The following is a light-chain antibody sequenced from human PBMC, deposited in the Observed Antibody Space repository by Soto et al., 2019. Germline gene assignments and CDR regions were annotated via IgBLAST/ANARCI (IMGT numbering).Light chain of an antibody. CDR2: GVT. Sequence: QSALTQPASVSGSPGQSLTISCTGTTSDIGFYDYVSWYQQYPGKAPKLLIYGVTIRPSGISNRFSGSKSGSTASLTISGLRDEDEADYYCISYTDRQSYLFGTGTKLTVL. CDR3: ISYTDRQSYL. CDR1: TSDIGFYDY. J-gene: IGLJ1*01. V-gene: IGLV2-14*01.